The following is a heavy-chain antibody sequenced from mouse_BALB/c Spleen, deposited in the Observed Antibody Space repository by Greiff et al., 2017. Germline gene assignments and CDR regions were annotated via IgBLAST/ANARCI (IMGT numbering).Heavy chain of an antibody. CDR3: ARKVRRRAMDY. J-gene: IGHJ4*01. Sequence: QVQLQQSGAELVRPGTSVKVSCKASGYAFTNYLIEWVKQRPGQGLEWIGVINPGSGGTNYNEKFKGKATLTADKSSSTAYMQLSSLTSDDSAVYFCARKVRRRAMDYWGQGTSVTVSS. CDR1: GYAFTNYL. D-gene: IGHD2-14*01. CDR2: INPGSGGT. V-gene: IGHV1-54*01.